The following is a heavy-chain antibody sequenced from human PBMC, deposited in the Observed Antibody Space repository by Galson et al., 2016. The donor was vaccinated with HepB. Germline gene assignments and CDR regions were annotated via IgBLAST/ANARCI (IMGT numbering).Heavy chain of an antibody. D-gene: IGHD3/OR15-3a*01. V-gene: IGHV4-34*01. CDR3: AAHPVDFSY. CDR1: GGSSNFNPYY. Sequence: SETLSLTCFVSGGSSNFNPYYWSWIRQPPGRGLEWIGEISHSGYTNYNPSLGSRVTISEDRSKNQFSLRLSSVTAADTAVYYCAAHPVDFSYWGQGMLVTVSS. CDR2: ISHSGYT. J-gene: IGHJ4*02.